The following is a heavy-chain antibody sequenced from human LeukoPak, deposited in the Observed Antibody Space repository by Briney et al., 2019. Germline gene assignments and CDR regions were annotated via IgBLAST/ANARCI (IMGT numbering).Heavy chain of an antibody. D-gene: IGHD2-2*01. CDR2: ISGSGGIT. Sequence: PGGSLRLSCAASGFTFSDYSINWVRQAPGKGLEWVSAISGSGGITYYSDSVKGRFTISRDNSKNTLYLQVNSLRAEDAAVYYCAKDPSASCLYFDYWGQGTLVTVSS. CDR3: AKDPSASCLYFDY. V-gene: IGHV3-23*01. CDR1: GFTFSDYS. J-gene: IGHJ4*02.